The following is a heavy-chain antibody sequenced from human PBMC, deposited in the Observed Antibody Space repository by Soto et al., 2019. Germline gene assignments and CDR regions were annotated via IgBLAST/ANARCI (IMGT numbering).Heavy chain of an antibody. Sequence: GGSLRLSCAASELTFSNYAMSWVRQAPGKGPEWVSIIYSGGSTFYADSVKGRFTISRDDSKETLYLQMNSLRTEDTAVYFCVRGVVIGATWHYFDYWGQGTLVTVSS. CDR2: IYSGGST. J-gene: IGHJ4*02. D-gene: IGHD1-26*01. V-gene: IGHV3-66*01. CDR1: ELTFSNYA. CDR3: VRGVVIGATWHYFDY.